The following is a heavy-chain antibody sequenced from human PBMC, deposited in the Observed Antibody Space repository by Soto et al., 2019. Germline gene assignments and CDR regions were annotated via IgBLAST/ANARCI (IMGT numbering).Heavy chain of an antibody. V-gene: IGHV3-43*01. CDR1: GFTFDDYT. Sequence: GGSLRLSXAASGFTFDDYTMHWVRQAPGKGLEWVSLISWDGGSTYYADSVKGRFTISRDNSKNSLYLQMNSLRTEDTALYYCAKDMTEMATITGFDYWGQGTLVTVSS. CDR2: ISWDGGST. D-gene: IGHD5-12*01. CDR3: AKDMTEMATITGFDY. J-gene: IGHJ4*02.